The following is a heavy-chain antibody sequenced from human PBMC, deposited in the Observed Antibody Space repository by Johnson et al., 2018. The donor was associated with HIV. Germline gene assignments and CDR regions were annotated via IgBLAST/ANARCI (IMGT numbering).Heavy chain of an antibody. J-gene: IGHJ3*02. CDR2: ISYDGSNK. Sequence: VQVVESGGGVVQPGRSLRLSCAACGFTFSSYAMHWVRQAPGKGLEWVAVISYDGSNKYYADSVKGRFTISRDNSKNTLYLQLNSLRAEDTAVSYWAREDYGGKRGAVDIWGQGTMVTVSS. D-gene: IGHD4-23*01. CDR3: AREDYGGKRGAVDI. CDR1: GFTFSSYA. V-gene: IGHV3-30-3*01.